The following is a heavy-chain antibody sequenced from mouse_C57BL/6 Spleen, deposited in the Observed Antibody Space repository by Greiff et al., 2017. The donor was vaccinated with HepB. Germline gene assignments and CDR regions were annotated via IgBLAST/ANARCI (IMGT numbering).Heavy chain of an antibody. CDR2: ISGGGGNT. V-gene: IGHV5-9*01. J-gene: IGHJ4*01. CDR3: ARLYYYGSSSSYAMDY. D-gene: IGHD1-1*01. Sequence: EVKLMESGGGLVKPGGSLKLSCAASGFTFSSYTMSWVRQTPEKRLEWVATISGGGGNTYYPDSVKGRFTISRDNAKNTLYLQMSSLRSEDTALYYCARLYYYGSSSSYAMDYWGQGTSVTVSS. CDR1: GFTFSSYT.